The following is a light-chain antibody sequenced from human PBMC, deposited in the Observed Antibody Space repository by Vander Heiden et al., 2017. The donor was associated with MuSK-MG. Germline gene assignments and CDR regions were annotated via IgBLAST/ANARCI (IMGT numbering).Light chain of an antibody. Sequence: EIVLTQSPATLSLSPGERATLSCRASQSVSSYLAWYQQKPGQAPRLLIYDASNRATGIPARFSGSGYGTDFTLTISSLEPEDFTVYYCQQRSNWPPNTFGGGTKVEIK. J-gene: IGKJ4*01. CDR2: DAS. V-gene: IGKV3-11*01. CDR3: QQRSNWPPNT. CDR1: QSVSSY.